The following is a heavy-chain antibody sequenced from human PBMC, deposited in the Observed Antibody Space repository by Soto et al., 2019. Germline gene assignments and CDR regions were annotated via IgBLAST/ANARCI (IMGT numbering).Heavy chain of an antibody. Sequence: GGTLRLSCSASGFIFSNYGIHWVRQAPGKGLEWVAVISYDGSNKYYSKSVEGRFTVSRDDSKNTLYLRMHSLNHEYTAAYYHADDRGSAWCLLDYWGQGTLVTVSS. D-gene: IGHD6-19*01. V-gene: IGHV3-30*18. J-gene: IGHJ4*02. CDR2: ISYDGSNK. CDR1: GFIFSNYG. CDR3: ADDRGSAWCLLDY.